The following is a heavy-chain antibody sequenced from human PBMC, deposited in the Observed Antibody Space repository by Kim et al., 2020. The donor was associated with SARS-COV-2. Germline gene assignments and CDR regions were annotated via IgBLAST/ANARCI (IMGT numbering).Heavy chain of an antibody. Sequence: PSLKSRVTISVDTSKNQFSLKLGSVTAADTAVYYCARVRITMIVVVDAFDIWGQGTMVTVSS. CDR3: ARVRITMIVVVDAFDI. D-gene: IGHD3-22*01. J-gene: IGHJ3*02. V-gene: IGHV4-31*02.